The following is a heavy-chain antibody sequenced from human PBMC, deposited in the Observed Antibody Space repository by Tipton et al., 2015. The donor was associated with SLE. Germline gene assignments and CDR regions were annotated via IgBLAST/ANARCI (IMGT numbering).Heavy chain of an antibody. CDR1: GFTFSSYS. CDR2: ISSSSSYI. V-gene: IGHV3-21*01. D-gene: IGHD1-20*01. Sequence: SLRLSCAASGFTFSSYSMNWVRQAPGKGLEWVSSISSSSSYIYYADSVKGRFTISRDNSKNTLYLQMNSLRAEDTAVYYCAGQGITGTRNYYYMDVWGKGTTVTVSS. J-gene: IGHJ6*03. CDR3: AGQGITGTRNYYYMDV.